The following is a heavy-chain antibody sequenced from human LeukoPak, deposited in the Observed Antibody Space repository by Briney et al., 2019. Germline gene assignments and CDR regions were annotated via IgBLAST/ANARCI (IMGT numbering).Heavy chain of an antibody. CDR2: IYSGGST. J-gene: IGHJ4*02. CDR3: ARVWDGGSYYYFDY. D-gene: IGHD4-23*01. V-gene: IGHV3-66*01. Sequence: GGSLRLSCAASGFTVSSNYMSWVRQAPGKGLEWVSVIYSGGSTYYADSVKGRFTISRDNSKNTLYLQMNSLRAEDTAVYYCARVWDGGSYYYFDYWGQGTLVTVSS. CDR1: GFTVSSNY.